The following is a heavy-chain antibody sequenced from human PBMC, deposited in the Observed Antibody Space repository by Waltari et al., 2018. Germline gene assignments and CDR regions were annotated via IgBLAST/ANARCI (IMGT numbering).Heavy chain of an antibody. V-gene: IGHV3-53*01. CDR3: ARTDWYSFGS. CDR2: VHDGGTI. D-gene: IGHD3-9*01. Sequence: QMVESGARLIQPGGSLRLSGAHSGILITSIEVAWAHQAPGKGLEWVSYVHDGGTIYYSDSVKGRFTIPRDGSKNVVHLQMNSLRAEDTAIYYCARTDWYSFGSWGQGTLVTVSS. CDR1: GILITSIE. J-gene: IGHJ4*02.